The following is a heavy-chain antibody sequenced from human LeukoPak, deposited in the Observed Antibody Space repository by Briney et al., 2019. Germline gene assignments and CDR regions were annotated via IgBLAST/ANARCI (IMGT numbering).Heavy chain of an antibody. Sequence: SVKVSCKASGYTFTGYYMHWVRQAPGQGLEWMGWIFPSSGGPRYAQKFQGRVTMTRDTSISTAYMELSSLRSDDTAVYYCARKGEVYGDYDYWGQGTLVTVSS. CDR3: ARKGEVYGDYDY. CDR2: IFPSSGGP. D-gene: IGHD4-17*01. V-gene: IGHV1-2*02. CDR1: GYTFTGYY. J-gene: IGHJ4*02.